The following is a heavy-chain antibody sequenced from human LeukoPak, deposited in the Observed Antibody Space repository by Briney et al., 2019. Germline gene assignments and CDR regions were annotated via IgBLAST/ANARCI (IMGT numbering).Heavy chain of an antibody. CDR1: GGSFSGYY. V-gene: IGHV4-34*01. J-gene: IGHJ5*02. D-gene: IGHD2-15*01. CDR3: ARERFCSGGSCYRRSNWFDP. Sequence: SETLSLTCAVHGGSFSGYYWSWIRQPPGKGLEWIGEINHSGSTSYNPSLKSRVTISVDTSKKQFSLKLSSVTAADTAVYYCARERFCSGGSCYRRSNWFDPWGQGTLVTVSS. CDR2: INHSGST.